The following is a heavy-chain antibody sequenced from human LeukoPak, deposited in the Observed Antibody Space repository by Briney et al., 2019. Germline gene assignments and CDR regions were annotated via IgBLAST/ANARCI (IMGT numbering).Heavy chain of an antibody. CDR1: GFTFSSYS. V-gene: IGHV3-21*01. D-gene: IGHD4-17*01. J-gene: IGHJ4*02. CDR2: ISSSSSYI. Sequence: GGSLRPSCAASGFTFSSYSMNWVRQAPGKGLEWVSSISSSSSYIYYADSVKGRFTISRDNAKNSLYLQMNSLRAEDTAVYYCARDGRFTVTPNDYWGQGTLVTVSS. CDR3: ARDGRFTVTPNDY.